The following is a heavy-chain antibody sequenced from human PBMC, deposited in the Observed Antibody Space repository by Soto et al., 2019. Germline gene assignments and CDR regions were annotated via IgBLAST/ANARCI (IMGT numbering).Heavy chain of an antibody. J-gene: IGHJ4*02. CDR2: ISDYNGNT. V-gene: IGHV1-18*01. CDR3: ARDTPPLGY. Sequence: QVQLVQSGAEVKKPGASVKVSCKASGYTFTSYGISWVRQAPGQGLEWMGWISDYNGNTNYAQKLQGRVTMTTNTSKSTDYMELRSWRSDDTAVYSCARDTPPLGYWGQGTLVTVSS. CDR1: GYTFTSYG.